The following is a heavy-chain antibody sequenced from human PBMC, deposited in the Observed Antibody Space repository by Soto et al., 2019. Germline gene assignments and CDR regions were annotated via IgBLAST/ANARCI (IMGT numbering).Heavy chain of an antibody. J-gene: IGHJ4*01. V-gene: IGHV3-23*01. Sequence: EVQLLESGGGLRQPGGSLRLSCAASGITFSSSVMNWVRQAPGKGLEWVSTIRRSGDTTYYADSVRGRFTISRDNSKNTLYLQMYCLRADDTAVYYCATGHDSGDLLFVHWGHGTLVTVSS. CDR1: GITFSSSV. CDR2: IRRSGDTT. CDR3: ATGHDSGDLLFVH. D-gene: IGHD4-17*01.